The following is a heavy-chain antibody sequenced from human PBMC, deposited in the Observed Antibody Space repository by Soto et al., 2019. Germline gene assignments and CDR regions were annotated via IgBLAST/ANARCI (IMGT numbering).Heavy chain of an antibody. D-gene: IGHD1-20*01. CDR1: GYTFTGYY. CDR3: ARDQGGLSGNECAAQKCIDV. V-gene: IGHV1-2*04. Sequence: GASVKVSCKASGYTFTGYYMHWVRQAPGQGLEWMGWINPNSGGTNYAQKFQGWVTMTRDTSISTAYMELSRLRSDDTAVYYCARDQGGLSGNECAAQKCIDVWGQGTTGTVSS. J-gene: IGHJ6*02. CDR2: INPNSGGT.